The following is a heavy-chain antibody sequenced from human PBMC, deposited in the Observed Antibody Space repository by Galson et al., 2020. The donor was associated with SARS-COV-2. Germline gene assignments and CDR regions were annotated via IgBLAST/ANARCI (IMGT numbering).Heavy chain of an antibody. D-gene: IGHD2-2*02. CDR1: GFSLSNYE. V-gene: IGHV3-48*03. J-gene: IGHJ4*02. Sequence: GESLKISCAASGFSLSNYEMSWVCQAPGKGLEWVSYTSISDTTRYYADSVEGRFTISRDNAKNSLYLQMNSLRAEDMAIYYCARDLCTSTTCYNGFDYWGQGTLVTVSS. CDR3: ARDLCTSTTCYNGFDY. CDR2: TSISDTTR.